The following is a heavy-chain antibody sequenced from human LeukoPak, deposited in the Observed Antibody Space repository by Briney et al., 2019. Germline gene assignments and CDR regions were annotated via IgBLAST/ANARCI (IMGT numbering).Heavy chain of an antibody. V-gene: IGHV3-21*04. CDR2: ISSSSSYI. J-gene: IGHJ4*02. Sequence: GGSLRLSCAASGFTFSSYSMNWVRQAPGKGLEWVSSISSSSSYIYYADSVKGRFTISRDNSKNTLYLQMNSLRAEDTAVYYCAKGLASYYGVFDYWGQGTLVTVSS. CDR1: GFTFSSYS. D-gene: IGHD2/OR15-2a*01. CDR3: AKGLASYYGVFDY.